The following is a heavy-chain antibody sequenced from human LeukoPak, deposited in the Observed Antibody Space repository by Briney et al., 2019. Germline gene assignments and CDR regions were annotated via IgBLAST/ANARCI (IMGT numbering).Heavy chain of an antibody. J-gene: IGHJ4*02. CDR1: GFSVGMFG. D-gene: IGHD3-9*01. CDR2: LSRSGGNT. Sequence: GGSLRLSCAASGFSVGMFGMNWVRQAPGKGLEWVSGLSRSGGNTHYADSVKARFTISRDNSRSTLYLQMDSLTAEDTALYYCAKDGLYFDGSTHIYYFDSWGQGTLVAVSS. CDR3: AKDGLYFDGSTHIYYFDS. V-gene: IGHV3-23*01.